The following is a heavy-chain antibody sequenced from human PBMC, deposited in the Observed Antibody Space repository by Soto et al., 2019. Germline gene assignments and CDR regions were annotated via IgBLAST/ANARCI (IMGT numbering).Heavy chain of an antibody. CDR3: AKDRFLEWLLSFAGDY. J-gene: IGHJ4*02. CDR2: ISNDESNK. V-gene: IGHV3-30*18. CDR1: GFAFSRYG. D-gene: IGHD3-3*01. Sequence: GGSLRLSCAASGFAFSRYGMHWVRQAPGKGLEWVAVISNDESNKYYADSVKGRFTISRDNSKNTLYLQMNSLRAEDTAVYFCAKDRFLEWLLSFAGDYWGQGTLVTVSS.